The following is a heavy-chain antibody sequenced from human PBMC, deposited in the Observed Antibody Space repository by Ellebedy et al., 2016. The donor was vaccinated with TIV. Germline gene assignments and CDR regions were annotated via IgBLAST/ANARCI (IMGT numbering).Heavy chain of an antibody. J-gene: IGHJ4*02. Sequence: SETLSLTXTVSGGSISSSSYYWGWIRQPPGKGLEWIGSIYHSGSTYYNPSLKSRVTISVDTSKNQFSLKLSSVTAADTAVYYCARKTYYGTFDYWGQGTLVTVSS. CDR3: ARKTYYGTFDY. CDR2: IYHSGST. V-gene: IGHV4-39*07. CDR1: GGSISSSSYY. D-gene: IGHD4-17*01.